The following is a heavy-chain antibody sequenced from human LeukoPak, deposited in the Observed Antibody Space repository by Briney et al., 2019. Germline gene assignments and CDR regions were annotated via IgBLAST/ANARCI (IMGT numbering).Heavy chain of an antibody. D-gene: IGHD2-2*01. CDR3: AREQSAISSPHTYGMDV. Sequence: GGSLRLSCAASGFTFSSYGMHWVRQAPGRGLEWVAVIWYDGSNIYYADSVKGRFTISRDNSKNTLYLQMNSLRAKDTAVYYCAREQSAISSPHTYGMDVWGQGTTVTVSS. J-gene: IGHJ6*02. CDR2: IWYDGSNI. CDR1: GFTFSSYG. V-gene: IGHV3-33*01.